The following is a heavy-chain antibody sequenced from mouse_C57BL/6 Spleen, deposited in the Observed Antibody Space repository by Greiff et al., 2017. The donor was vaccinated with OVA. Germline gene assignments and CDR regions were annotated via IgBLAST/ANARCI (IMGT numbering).Heavy chain of an antibody. V-gene: IGHV1-26*01. J-gene: IGHJ2*01. Sequence: EVQLQQSGPELVKPGASVKISCTASGYTFTDYYMNWVKQSHGKSLEWIGDINPNNGGTSYNQKFKGKATLTVDKSSSTAYMELRSLTSEDSAVYYCARGEDDWGQGTTLTVSS. CDR2: INPNNGGT. CDR3: ARGEDD. CDR1: GYTFTDYY.